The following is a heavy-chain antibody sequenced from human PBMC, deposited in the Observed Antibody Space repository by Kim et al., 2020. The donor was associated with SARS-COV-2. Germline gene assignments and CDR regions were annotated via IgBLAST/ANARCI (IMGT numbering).Heavy chain of an antibody. CDR3: ASVGNCSSTSCPGGFDS. V-gene: IGHV4-59*01. CDR2: IYYSGST. D-gene: IGHD2-2*01. Sequence: SETLSLTCTVSGGSISSYYWSWIRQPPGKGLEWIGYIYYSGSTNYNPSLKSRVTISVDTSKNQFSLKLSSVTAADTAVYYCASVGNCSSTSCPGGFDSWG. CDR1: GGSISSYY. J-gene: IGHJ4*01.